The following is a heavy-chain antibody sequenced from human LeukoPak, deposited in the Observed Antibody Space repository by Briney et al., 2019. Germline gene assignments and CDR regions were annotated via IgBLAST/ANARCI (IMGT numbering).Heavy chain of an antibody. J-gene: IGHJ3*02. CDR1: GGSFSGYY. CDR2: ISNSGFYI. V-gene: IGHV3-21*01. CDR3: VTDGASDI. Sequence: ETLSLTCAVYGGSFSGYYWSWIRQPPGKGLEWVSSISNSGFYIYYADSVKGRFVVSRDNANNSLYLQMNSLRDEDTAVYYCVTDGASDIWGQGTMVTVSS.